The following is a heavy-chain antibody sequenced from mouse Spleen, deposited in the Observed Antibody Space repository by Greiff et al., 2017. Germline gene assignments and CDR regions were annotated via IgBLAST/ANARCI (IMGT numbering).Heavy chain of an antibody. CDR3: ARSGGGTSWDYFDY. J-gene: IGHJ2*01. Sequence: QVQLQQSGAELVRPGTSVKVSCKASGYAFTNYLIEWVKQRPGQGLEWIGVINPGSGGTNYNEKFKGKATLTADKSSSTAYMQLSSLTSEDSAVYFCARSGGGTSWDYFDYWGQGTTLTVSS. D-gene: IGHD1-1*01. CDR1: GYAFTNYL. V-gene: IGHV1-54*01. CDR2: INPGSGGT.